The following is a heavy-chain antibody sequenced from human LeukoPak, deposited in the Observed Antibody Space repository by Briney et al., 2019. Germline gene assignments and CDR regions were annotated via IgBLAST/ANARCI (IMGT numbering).Heavy chain of an antibody. CDR2: IYYSGST. Sequence: TSETLSLTCTVSGGSISSYYWSWIRQPPGKGLEWIGYIYYSGSTNYNPSLKSRVTISVDRSKNQFSLKLSSVTAADTVVYYCARDPYGDYGGDAFDIWGQGTMVTVSS. J-gene: IGHJ3*02. CDR3: ARDPYGDYGGDAFDI. V-gene: IGHV4-59*12. CDR1: GGSISSYY. D-gene: IGHD4-17*01.